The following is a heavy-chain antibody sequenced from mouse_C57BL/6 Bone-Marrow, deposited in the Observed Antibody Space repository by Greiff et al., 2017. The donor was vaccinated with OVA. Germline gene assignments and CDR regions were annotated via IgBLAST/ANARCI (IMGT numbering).Heavy chain of an antibody. CDR2: IDPEDGET. CDR1: GFNIKDYY. D-gene: IGHD1-1*01. CDR3: ARWPSYYYGRTLAY. J-gene: IGHJ3*01. V-gene: IGHV14-2*01. Sequence: EVQLQQSGAELVKPGASVKLSCTASGFNIKDYYMHWVKQRTEQGLEWIGRIDPEDGETKYAPKFQGKATITADTSSNTAYLQLSSLTSEDTAVYYCARWPSYYYGRTLAYWGQGTLVTVSA.